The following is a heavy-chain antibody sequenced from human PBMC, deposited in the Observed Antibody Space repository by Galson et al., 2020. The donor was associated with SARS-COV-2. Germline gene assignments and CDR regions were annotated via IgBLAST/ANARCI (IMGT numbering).Heavy chain of an antibody. Sequence: ASVQDSCKASGYMFSNYAMHWVRQPPAKGLEWMGWINTKPGNPMYAHGSTGRSIFSLDTSVNTAYLQINNLKAEDTAVYYCARVGRVTVYGVVLNYFDYWGQGTLGSVSS. CDR1: GYMFSNYA. CDR3: ARVGRVTVYGVVLNYFDY. J-gene: IGHJ4*02. CDR2: INTKPGNP. V-gene: IGHV7-4-1*02. D-gene: IGHD3-3*01.